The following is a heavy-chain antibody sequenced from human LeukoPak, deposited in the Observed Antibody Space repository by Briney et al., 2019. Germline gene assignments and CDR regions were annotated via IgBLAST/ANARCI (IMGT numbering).Heavy chain of an antibody. Sequence: SETLSLTCAVYGGSFSGYYWSWIRQPPGKGLEWIGGINHSGSTNYNPSLKSRVTISVDTSKNQFSLKLSSVTAADTAVYYCASGLLKYSSSSRWYYFDYWGQGTLVTVSS. CDR1: GGSFSGYY. J-gene: IGHJ4*02. CDR3: ASGLLKYSSSSRWYYFDY. V-gene: IGHV4-34*01. CDR2: INHSGST. D-gene: IGHD6-6*01.